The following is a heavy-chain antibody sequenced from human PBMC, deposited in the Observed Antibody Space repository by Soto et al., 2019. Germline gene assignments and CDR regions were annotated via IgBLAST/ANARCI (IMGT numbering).Heavy chain of an antibody. CDR2: IYHSWST. V-gene: IGHV4-4*02. CDR3: ARVSGSYYYGMDV. D-gene: IGHD1-26*01. J-gene: IGHJ6*02. Sequence: QVQLQESGPGLVKPSGTLSLTCAVSGGSISSSNWWSWVRRPPGKGLEWIGEIYHSWSTNYNPSLNSRVTISVDKSKNQFYLKLSSVTAADTAVYYCARVSGSYYYGMDVWGQGITVTVSS. CDR1: GGSISSSNW.